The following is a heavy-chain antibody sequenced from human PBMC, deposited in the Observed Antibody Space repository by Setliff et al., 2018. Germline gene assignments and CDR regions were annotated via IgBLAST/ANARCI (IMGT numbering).Heavy chain of an antibody. D-gene: IGHD2-21*01. CDR2: VYSSVYSSGIT. Sequence: SETLSLTCTVSGGSMSSGPNYWSWIRQPAGRGLEWVGRVYSSVYSSGITSYNPSLKSRVTISMDTSKNQFSLGLTSVTAADTAVYYCTKEYVVISFVANTHSHYGMDVWGQGTTVTVSS. CDR1: GGSMSSGPNY. CDR3: TKEYVVISFVANTHSHYGMDV. J-gene: IGHJ6*02. V-gene: IGHV4-61*02.